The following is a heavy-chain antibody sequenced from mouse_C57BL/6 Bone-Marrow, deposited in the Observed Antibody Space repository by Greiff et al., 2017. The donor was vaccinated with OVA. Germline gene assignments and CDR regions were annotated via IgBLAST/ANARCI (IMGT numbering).Heavy chain of an antibody. V-gene: IGHV1-69*01. CDR2: IDPSDSYT. J-gene: IGHJ3*01. CDR3: ALLWSFAY. Sequence: QVQLKQPGAELVMPGASVKLSCKASGYTFTSYWMHWVKQRPGQGLEWIGEIDPSDSYTNYNQKFKGKSTLTVDKSSSTAYMQLSSLTSEDSAVYYCALLWSFAYWGQGTLVTVSA. CDR1: GYTFTSYW. D-gene: IGHD2-1*01.